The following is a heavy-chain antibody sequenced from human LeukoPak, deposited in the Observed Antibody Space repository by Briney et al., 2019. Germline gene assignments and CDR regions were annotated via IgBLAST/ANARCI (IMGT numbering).Heavy chain of an antibody. J-gene: IGHJ5*02. CDR1: GFTFSGFG. Sequence: GGSLRLSCAASGFTFSGFGMHWVRQAPGKGLEWVTVISYDGSNTYYTDSVKGRFTISRDNSKNTLYLQMNSLRAEDTAVYYCARHDSWAGWFDPWGQGTLVTVSS. CDR3: ARHDSWAGWFDP. V-gene: IGHV3-30*03. CDR2: ISYDGSNT. D-gene: IGHD3-22*01.